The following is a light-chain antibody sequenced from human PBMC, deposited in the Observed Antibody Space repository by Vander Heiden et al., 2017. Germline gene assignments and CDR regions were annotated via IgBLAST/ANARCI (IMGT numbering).Light chain of an antibody. CDR2: AES. CDR1: QSISSY. Sequence: DIQMTQSPSSQSASVGDRVTITCRASQSISSYLNWYQQKPGKAPKLLIYAESSLQSGVPSRFSGSGSGIDFTLTINSLQPEDSATYYCQQSYSTPYTFGQGTKLEIK. CDR3: QQSYSTPYT. V-gene: IGKV1-39*01. J-gene: IGKJ2*01.